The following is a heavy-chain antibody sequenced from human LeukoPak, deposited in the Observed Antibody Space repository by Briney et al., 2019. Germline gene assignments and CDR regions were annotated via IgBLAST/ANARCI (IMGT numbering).Heavy chain of an antibody. D-gene: IGHD3-10*01. CDR1: GYTFTSYG. CDR2: ISAYNGNT. Sequence: GASVKVSCKASGYTFTSYGISWVRQAPGQGLEWMGWISAYNGNTNYAQKLQGRVTMTTDTSTSTAYMELRSLRSDDTAVYYCARDNVLLWFGESPGFDYWGQGTLVTVSS. V-gene: IGHV1-18*01. CDR3: ARDNVLLWFGESPGFDY. J-gene: IGHJ4*02.